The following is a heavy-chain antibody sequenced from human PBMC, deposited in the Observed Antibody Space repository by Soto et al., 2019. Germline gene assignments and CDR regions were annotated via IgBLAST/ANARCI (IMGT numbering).Heavy chain of an antibody. Sequence: SQTLSLTCAISGDSISSSSVTWNWIRQSPSRGLEWLGRTYYRSKWYNDYAESVKSRITINPDTSKNQFSLHLNSVTPEDTAVYYCVRLIGNSWLDFWGQGTLVTVSS. CDR1: GDSISSSSVT. J-gene: IGHJ5*01. V-gene: IGHV6-1*01. CDR2: TYYRSKWYN. D-gene: IGHD1-26*01. CDR3: VRLIGNSWLDF.